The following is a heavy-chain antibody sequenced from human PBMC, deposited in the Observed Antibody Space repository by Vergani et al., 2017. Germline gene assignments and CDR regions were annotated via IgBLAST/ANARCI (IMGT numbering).Heavy chain of an antibody. Sequence: EVQLLESGGGLVQPGGSLRLSCAASGFTFSSYAMSWVRQAPGKGLEWVSAISGSGGSTYYADSVKGRFTISRDNSKNTLYLQMNSLRAEDTAVYYCAKDVGPFIAAAGSFDYWGQGTLVTVSS. CDR3: AKDVGPFIAAAGSFDY. D-gene: IGHD6-13*01. V-gene: IGHV3-23*01. J-gene: IGHJ4*02. CDR1: GFTFSSYA. CDR2: ISGSGGST.